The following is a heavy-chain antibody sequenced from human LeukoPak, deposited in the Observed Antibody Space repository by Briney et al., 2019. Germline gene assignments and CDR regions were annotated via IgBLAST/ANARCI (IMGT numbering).Heavy chain of an antibody. CDR1: GGSFSGYY. V-gene: IGHV4-4*07. Sequence: SETLSLTCAVYGGSFSGYYWSWIRQPAGKGLEWIGRIYTSGSTSYNPSLKGRVTMSLDTSKNQVSLKLTSVTAADTAVYYCAKDLASYSIYSDAFDIWGQGTMVTVSS. D-gene: IGHD4-11*01. CDR3: AKDLASYSIYSDAFDI. CDR2: IYTSGST. J-gene: IGHJ3*02.